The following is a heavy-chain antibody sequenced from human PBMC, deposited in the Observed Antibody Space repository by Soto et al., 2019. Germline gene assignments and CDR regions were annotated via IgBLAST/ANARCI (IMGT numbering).Heavy chain of an antibody. CDR3: ARGSSSRIYHFDY. D-gene: IGHD6-13*01. J-gene: IGHJ4*02. Sequence: IRQPPGKGLEWIGYIYYSGSTNYNPSLKSRVTISVDTSKNQFSLKLSSVTAADTAVYYCARGSSSRIYHFDYWGQGTLVTVSS. CDR2: IYYSGST. V-gene: IGHV4-59*01.